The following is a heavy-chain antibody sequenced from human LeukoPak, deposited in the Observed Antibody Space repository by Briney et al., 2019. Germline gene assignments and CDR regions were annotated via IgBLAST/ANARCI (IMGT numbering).Heavy chain of an antibody. CDR3: ARDPEQWLVPPSFFDY. CDR2: ISYDGSNK. V-gene: IGHV3-30-3*01. J-gene: IGHJ4*02. Sequence: GGALRLSCAASGFTFSSYAMHWVRQAPGKGLEWVAVISYDGSNKYYADSVKGRFTISRDNSKNTLYLQMNSLRAEDTAVYYRARDPEQWLVPPSFFDYWGQGTLVTVSS. D-gene: IGHD6-19*01. CDR1: GFTFSSYA.